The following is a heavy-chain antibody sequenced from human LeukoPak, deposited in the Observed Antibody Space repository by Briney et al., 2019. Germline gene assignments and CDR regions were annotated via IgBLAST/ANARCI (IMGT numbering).Heavy chain of an antibody. Sequence: ASVKVSCKASGYTFTSYGIGWVRQAPGQGLEWMGWISAYNGNTNYAQKLQGRVTMTTDTSTSTAYMELRSLRSDDTAVYYCARDGYYDFWSGYDYWGQGTLVTVSS. V-gene: IGHV1-18*01. CDR2: ISAYNGNT. J-gene: IGHJ4*02. CDR3: ARDGYYDFWSGYDY. CDR1: GYTFTSYG. D-gene: IGHD3-3*01.